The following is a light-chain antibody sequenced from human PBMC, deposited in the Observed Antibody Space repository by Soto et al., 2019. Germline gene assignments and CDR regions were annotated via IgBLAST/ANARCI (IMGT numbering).Light chain of an antibody. Sequence: QSVLTQPPSVSGAPGQRVTISCTGTSSNIGAGYDVHWYQHLPGTAPKLLIYSNINRPSGVPDRFSGSKSGTSASLAITGLQAEDEADYYCQSYDRSLRGNHVSGTGTKVTVL. CDR2: SNI. V-gene: IGLV1-40*01. CDR1: SSNIGAGYD. J-gene: IGLJ1*01. CDR3: QSYDRSLRGNHV.